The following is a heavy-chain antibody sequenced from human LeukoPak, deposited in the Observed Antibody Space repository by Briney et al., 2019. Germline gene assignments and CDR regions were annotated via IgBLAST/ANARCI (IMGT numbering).Heavy chain of an antibody. CDR3: SRGDAFSGDH. J-gene: IGHJ4*02. Sequence: GGSLRLSCAVSGFSFTNFWMSWVRQAPGRGLEWVANIHPEGNEKYHVESVKGRFTISRDNTKNLLFLQMNGLRVEDTAVYYCSRGDAFSGDHWGQGTLVTVSS. V-gene: IGHV3-7*04. CDR1: GFSFTNFW. CDR2: IHPEGNEK.